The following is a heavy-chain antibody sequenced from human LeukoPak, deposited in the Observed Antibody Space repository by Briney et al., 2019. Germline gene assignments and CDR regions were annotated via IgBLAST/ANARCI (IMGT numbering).Heavy chain of an antibody. J-gene: IGHJ6*03. CDR2: ISKDAKRN. CDR1: GFTFSSYG. V-gene: IGHV3-30*03. CDR3: ARSSNYYYYYYMDL. Sequence: PGGSLRLSCATSGFTFSSYGMHWVRQVPGKGLEWVAVISKDAKRNYHVNSVKGRFTISRHNAKNSLYLQMNSLRAEYTAVYYCARSSNYYYYYYMDLWGKGTTVTVSS.